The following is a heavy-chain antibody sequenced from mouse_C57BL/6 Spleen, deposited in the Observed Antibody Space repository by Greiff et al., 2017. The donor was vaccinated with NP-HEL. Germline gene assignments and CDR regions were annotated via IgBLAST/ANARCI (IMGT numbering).Heavy chain of an antibody. CDR1: GYAFSSSW. CDR2: IYPGDGDT. V-gene: IGHV1-82*01. J-gene: IGHJ2*01. Sequence: QVQLQQSGPELVKPGASVKISCKASGYAFSSSWMNWVKQRPGKGLEWIGRIYPGDGDTNYNGKFKGKATLTADKSSSTAYMQLSSLTSEDSAVYFCARHLPSFDHWGQGTTLTVSS. CDR3: ARHLPSFDH.